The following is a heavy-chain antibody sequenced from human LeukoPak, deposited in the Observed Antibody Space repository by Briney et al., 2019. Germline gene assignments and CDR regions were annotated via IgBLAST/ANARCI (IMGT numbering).Heavy chain of an antibody. CDR2: ISVRAATI. CDR3: AKDFPHYYEVPHGMDV. V-gene: IGHV3-48*03. CDR1: GFTFDDYG. Sequence: PGGSLRLSCAASGFTFDDYGMHWVRQAPGKGLEWIAYISVRAATIYYGDSVEGRFTISRDDAKNSLYLQMNGLRVEDTAIYYCAKDFPHYYEVPHGMDVWGQGTTVTV. D-gene: IGHD3-22*01. J-gene: IGHJ6*02.